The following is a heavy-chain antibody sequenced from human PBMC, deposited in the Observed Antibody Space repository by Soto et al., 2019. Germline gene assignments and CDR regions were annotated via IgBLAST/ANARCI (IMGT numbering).Heavy chain of an antibody. Sequence: EVQLLESGGGLVQPGGSLRLSCAASGFTLSSYAMSWVRQAPGKGLEWVSAISGSGGTTYYADSVKGRFTFSRDNSKNTLYLQINSLRAEDTAVYYCAKTANGWFSAFDIWGQGTMVTVSS. D-gene: IGHD6-19*01. CDR2: ISGSGGTT. CDR3: AKTANGWFSAFDI. CDR1: GFTLSSYA. V-gene: IGHV3-23*01. J-gene: IGHJ3*02.